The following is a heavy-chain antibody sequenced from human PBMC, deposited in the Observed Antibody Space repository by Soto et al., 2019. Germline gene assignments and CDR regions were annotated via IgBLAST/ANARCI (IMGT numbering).Heavy chain of an antibody. J-gene: IGHJ5*02. V-gene: IGHV1-24*01. Sequence: ASVKVSWKVSGYTLTELSMHWVRQAPGKGLEWMGGFDPEDGETIYAQKFQGRVTMTEDTSTDTAYMELSSLRSEDTAVYYCARDQSSSWYDAGFDPWGQGTLVTVSS. CDR1: GYTLTELS. D-gene: IGHD6-13*01. CDR2: FDPEDGET. CDR3: ARDQSSSWYDAGFDP.